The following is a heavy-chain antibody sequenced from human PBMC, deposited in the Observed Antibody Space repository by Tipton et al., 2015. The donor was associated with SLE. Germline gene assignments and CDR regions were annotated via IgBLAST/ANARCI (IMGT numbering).Heavy chain of an antibody. Sequence: SLRLSCAASGFTFSSYGMHWVRQAPGKGLEWVAFIRYDGSNKYYADSVKGRFTISRDNAKNSLYLQMNSLRAEDTALYYCAKARAETGYDFWSGIDYWGQGTLVTVSS. CDR3: AKARAETGYDFWSGIDY. CDR1: GFTFSSYG. J-gene: IGHJ4*02. D-gene: IGHD3-3*01. CDR2: IRYDGSNK. V-gene: IGHV3-30*02.